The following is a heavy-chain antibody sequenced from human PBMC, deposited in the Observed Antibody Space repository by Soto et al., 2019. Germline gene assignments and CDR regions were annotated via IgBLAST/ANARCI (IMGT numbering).Heavy chain of an antibody. Sequence: PSETLSLTCAVSGGSISSSNWWSWVRQPPGKGLEWIGEIYHSGSTNYNPSLKSRVTISVDKSKNQFSLKLSSVTAADTAVYYCARDRLYDYVWGSYRGPYYYYGMDVWGQGTTVTVSS. D-gene: IGHD3-16*02. CDR2: IYHSGST. CDR1: GGSISSSNW. CDR3: ARDRLYDYVWGSYRGPYYYYGMDV. V-gene: IGHV4-4*02. J-gene: IGHJ6*02.